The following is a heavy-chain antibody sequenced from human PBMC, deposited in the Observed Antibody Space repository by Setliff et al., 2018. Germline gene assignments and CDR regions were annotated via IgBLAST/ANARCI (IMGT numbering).Heavy chain of an antibody. V-gene: IGHV4-61*09. CDR3: ARMSGFQYMDV. CDR1: GDSISSRRSY. Sequence: PSETLSLTCTVSGDSISSRRSYWGWFRQPAGKGLEWTGQIYTSWSTNYNPSLKSRVTISLDTSKNQFSLSLSSVTAADTAVYYCARMSGFQYMDVWGKGTTVTVSS. CDR2: IYTSWST. J-gene: IGHJ6*03. D-gene: IGHD3-3*01.